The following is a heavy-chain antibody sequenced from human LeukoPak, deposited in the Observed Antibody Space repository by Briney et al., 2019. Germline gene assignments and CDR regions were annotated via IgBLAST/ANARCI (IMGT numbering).Heavy chain of an antibody. J-gene: IGHJ4*02. CDR1: GGTFSSYA. Sequence: SVKVSRKASGGTFSSYAISWVRQAPGQGLEWMGRIIPILGIANYAQKFQGRVTITADKSTSTAYMELSSLRSEDTAVYYCARDYYDYYGSGSFWGQGTLVTVSS. CDR2: IIPILGIA. CDR3: ARDYYDYYGSGSF. D-gene: IGHD3-10*01. V-gene: IGHV1-69*04.